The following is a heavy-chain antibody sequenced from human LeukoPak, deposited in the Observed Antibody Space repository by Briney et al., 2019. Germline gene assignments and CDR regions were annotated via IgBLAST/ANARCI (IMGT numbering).Heavy chain of an antibody. CDR2: INHSGST. Sequence: SETLSLTCAVYGGSFSGYYWSWIRQPPGKGLEWIGEINHSGSTNYNPSLKSRVTISVDTSKNQFSLKLSSVTAADTAVYYCARAWYYYDSSGYYPSDYWGQGTLSPSPQ. V-gene: IGHV4-34*01. D-gene: IGHD3-22*01. CDR1: GGSFSGYY. J-gene: IGHJ4*02. CDR3: ARAWYYYDSSGYYPSDY.